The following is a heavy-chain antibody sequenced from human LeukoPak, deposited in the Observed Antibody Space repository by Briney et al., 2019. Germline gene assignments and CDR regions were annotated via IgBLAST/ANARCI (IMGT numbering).Heavy chain of an antibody. V-gene: IGHV3-20*04. D-gene: IGHD2-2*02. CDR1: GFTFDDYG. J-gene: IGHJ5*02. Sequence: GGSLRLSCAASGFTFDDYGMSWVRQAPGKGLEWGSGINWNGGSTGYADSVKGRFTISRDNAKNSLYLQMNSLRAEDTALYYCAREIVVVPAAIPGFDPWGQGTLVTVSS. CDR3: AREIVVVPAAIPGFDP. CDR2: INWNGGST.